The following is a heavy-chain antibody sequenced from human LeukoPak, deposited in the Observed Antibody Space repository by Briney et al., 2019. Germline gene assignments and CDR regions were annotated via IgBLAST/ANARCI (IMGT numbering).Heavy chain of an antibody. J-gene: IGHJ4*02. CDR2: ISGSGGST. CDR3: AKDYFVGHYRYYYDSRGYFDY. CDR1: GFTFSSYA. D-gene: IGHD3-22*01. V-gene: IGHV3-23*01. Sequence: GGSLRLSCAASGFTFSSYAMSWVRQAPGKGREWVSAISGSGGSTYYADSVKGRFTISRDNSKNTLYLQMNSLRAEDTAVYYCAKDYFVGHYRYYYDSRGYFDYWGQGTLVTVSS.